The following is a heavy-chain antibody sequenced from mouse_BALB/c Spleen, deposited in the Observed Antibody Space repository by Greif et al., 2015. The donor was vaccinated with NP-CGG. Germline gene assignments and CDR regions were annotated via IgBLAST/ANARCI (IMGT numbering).Heavy chain of an antibody. D-gene: IGHD2-4*01. Sequence: QVQLQQSGPELVRPGVSVKISRKGSGYTFTDYAMHWVKQSHAKSLEWIGVISTYSGNTNYNQKFKGKATMTVDKSSSTAYMELARLTSEDSAIYYCAGGDYDWFAYWGQGTLVTVSA. J-gene: IGHJ3*01. CDR3: AGGDYDWFAY. CDR1: GYTFTDYA. CDR2: ISTYSGNT. V-gene: IGHV1-67*01.